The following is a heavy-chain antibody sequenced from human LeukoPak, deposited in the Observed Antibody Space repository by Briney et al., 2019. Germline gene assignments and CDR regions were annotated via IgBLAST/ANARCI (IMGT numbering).Heavy chain of an antibody. D-gene: IGHD7-27*01. CDR2: INEPGTWP. V-gene: IGHV3-74*03. J-gene: IGHJ4*02. CDR3: ARDWGRGAFFDY. Sequence: WGSLRLSCAASGFTLSNYWVHWVRQAPGEGLVWVSRINEPGTWPTYEDSVRGRFTISRDNAKNTVSLHMKNLRAEDTAVYYCARDWGRGAFFDYWGQGTQVTVSS. CDR1: GFTLSNYW.